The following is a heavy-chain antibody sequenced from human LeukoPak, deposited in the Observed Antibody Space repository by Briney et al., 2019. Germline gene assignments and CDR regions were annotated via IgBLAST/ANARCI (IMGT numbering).Heavy chain of an antibody. Sequence: SQTLSLTCAISGDSVSSNSVAWNWIRQSPSRGLEWLGRTYYRSKWYIDYALSVKSRITINPDTSENQFSLQLNSVTPEDTAVYYCARWLHDVGGFDIWAQGTMVTVSS. D-gene: IGHD5-24*01. J-gene: IGHJ3*02. CDR3: ARWLHDVGGFDI. V-gene: IGHV6-1*01. CDR2: TYYRSKWYI. CDR1: GDSVSSNSVA.